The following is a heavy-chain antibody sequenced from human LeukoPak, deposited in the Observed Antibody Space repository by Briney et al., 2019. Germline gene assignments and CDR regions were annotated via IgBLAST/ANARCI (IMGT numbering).Heavy chain of an antibody. CDR3: ARIMVRGVVYYYYGMDV. J-gene: IGHJ6*02. D-gene: IGHD3-10*01. CDR1: GFTFSSYW. CDR2: IKQDGSEK. Sequence: GGSLRLSCAASGFTFSSYWMSWVRQAPGKGLEWVANIKQDGSEKYYADSVKGRFTISRDNAKNSLYLQMNSLRAEDTAVYYCARIMVRGVVYYYYGMDVWGQGTTVTVSS. V-gene: IGHV3-7*04.